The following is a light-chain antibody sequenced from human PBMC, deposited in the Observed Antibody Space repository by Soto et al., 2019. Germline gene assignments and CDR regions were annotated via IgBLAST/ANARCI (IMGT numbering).Light chain of an antibody. CDR2: EVS. Sequence: QSALAQPPSASGSPGQSVTISCTGTSSDVGGYNYVSWYQQHPGKAPKLMIYEVSKRPSGVPARFSGSKSGNTASLTVSELPAEDEAEYYCSSYAASNIPYVFGTGTKVTVL. V-gene: IGLV2-8*01. CDR1: SSDVGGYNY. J-gene: IGLJ1*01. CDR3: SSYAASNIPYV.